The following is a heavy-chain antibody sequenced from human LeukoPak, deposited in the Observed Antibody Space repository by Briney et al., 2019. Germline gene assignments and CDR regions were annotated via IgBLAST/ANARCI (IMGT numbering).Heavy chain of an antibody. J-gene: IGHJ4*02. V-gene: IGHV3-53*01. CDR3: ARGPRYSFY. CDR2: IYIDGTT. D-gene: IGHD6-13*01. Sequence: GGSLRVSCAASGFTFSAHWMTWVRQAPGKGLEWISVIYIDGTTYYADSVKGRFTISRDQANNTLYLQMNTLRDGDTAVYYCARGPRYSFYWGQGTLVSVSS. CDR1: GFTFSAHW.